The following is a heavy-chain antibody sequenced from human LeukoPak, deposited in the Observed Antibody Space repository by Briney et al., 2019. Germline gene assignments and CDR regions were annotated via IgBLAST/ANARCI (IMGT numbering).Heavy chain of an antibody. J-gene: IGHJ6*02. CDR1: GFTVSSNY. CDR3: AREVSRDYDFWSGEYYYYGMDV. CDR2: IYSGGST. D-gene: IGHD3-3*01. V-gene: IGHV3-66*01. Sequence: GGSLRLSCAASGFTVSSNYMSWVHQAPGKGLEWVSVIYSGGSTYYADSVKGRFTISRDNSKNTLYLQMNSLRAEDTAVYYCAREVSRDYDFWSGEYYYYGMDVWGQGTTVTVSS.